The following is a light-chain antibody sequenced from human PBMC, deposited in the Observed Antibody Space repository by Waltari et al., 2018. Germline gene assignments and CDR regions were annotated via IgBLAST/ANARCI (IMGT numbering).Light chain of an antibody. CDR2: KAS. J-gene: IGKJ2*01. V-gene: IGKV1-5*03. CDR1: QSISIW. CDR3: QQYEGYST. Sequence: DIQMTQSPSTLSSAVGDRVTITCRASQSISIWLAWHQQKPGKAPKLLIYKASSLQSGVPSRFSGSGSGTEFTLTISSLQPDDFATYYCQQYEGYSTFGQGTKLEI.